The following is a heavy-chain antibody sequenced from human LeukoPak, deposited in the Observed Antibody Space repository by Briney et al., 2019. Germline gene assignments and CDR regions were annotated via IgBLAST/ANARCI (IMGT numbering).Heavy chain of an antibody. D-gene: IGHD4-17*01. CDR2: LSRSGDSP. Sequence: GGTLRLSCAASGFTFSNYGMSWVRQAPGKGLEWVSTLSRSGDSPYYADSVKGRFTISRDNSKNTVYLQMNSLRAEDTAVYYCARGRNYGWRPPDYMDVWGKGTTVTISS. V-gene: IGHV3-23*01. CDR3: ARGRNYGWRPPDYMDV. CDR1: GFTFSNYG. J-gene: IGHJ6*03.